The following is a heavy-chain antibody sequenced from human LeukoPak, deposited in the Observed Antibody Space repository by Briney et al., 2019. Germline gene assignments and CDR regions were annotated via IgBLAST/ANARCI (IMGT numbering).Heavy chain of an antibody. CDR3: ARGHYDSSGDAFDI. J-gene: IGHJ3*02. CDR1: GGSFSGYY. CDR2: INHSGST. D-gene: IGHD3-22*01. Sequence: SETLSLTCAVYGGSFSGYYWSWIRQPPGKGLEWIGEINHSGSTNYNPSLKSRVTISVDTSKNQFSLKLSSVTAADTAVYYCARGHYDSSGDAFDIWGQGTMVTVSS. V-gene: IGHV4-34*01.